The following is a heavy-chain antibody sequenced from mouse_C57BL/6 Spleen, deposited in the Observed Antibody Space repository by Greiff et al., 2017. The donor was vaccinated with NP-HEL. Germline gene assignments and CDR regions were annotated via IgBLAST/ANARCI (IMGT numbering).Heavy chain of an antibody. J-gene: IGHJ1*03. D-gene: IGHD1-1*01. V-gene: IGHV6-3*01. CDR1: GFTFSNYW. Sequence: EVQLVESGGGLVQPGGSMKLSCVASGFTFSNYWMNWVRQSPEKGLEWVAQIRLKSDNYATHYAESGKGRFTISRDDSKSSVYLQMINLRAEDTGIYYCTGYGSRGYFDVWGTGTTVTVSS. CDR2: IRLKSDNYAT. CDR3: TGYGSRGYFDV.